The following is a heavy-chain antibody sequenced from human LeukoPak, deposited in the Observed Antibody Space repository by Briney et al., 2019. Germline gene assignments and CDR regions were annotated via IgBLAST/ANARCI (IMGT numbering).Heavy chain of an antibody. D-gene: IGHD1-7*01. CDR2: IYYSGST. J-gene: IGHJ4*02. Sequence: SETLSLTCTVSGGSISSSSYYWGWIRQPPGKGLEWIGSIYYSGSTYYNPSLKSRVTISVDTSKNQFSLKLSSVTTADTAVYYCARHIAITGTSDYWGQGTLVTVSS. V-gene: IGHV4-39*01. CDR1: GGSISSSSYY. CDR3: ARHIAITGTSDY.